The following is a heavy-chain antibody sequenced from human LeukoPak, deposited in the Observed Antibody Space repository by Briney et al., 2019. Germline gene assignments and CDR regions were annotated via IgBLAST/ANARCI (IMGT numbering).Heavy chain of an antibody. V-gene: IGHV4-39*07. Sequence: SETLSLTCTVSGGSISSSSYYWSWIRQPPGKGLEWIGEINHSGSTNYNPSLKSRVTISVDTSKNQFSLKLSSVTAADTAVYYCARAVLAPIWNAYQLLSWGDYYYYMDVWGKGTTVTISS. CDR1: GGSISSSSYY. J-gene: IGHJ6*03. D-gene: IGHD2-2*01. CDR3: ARAVLAPIWNAYQLLSWGDYYYYMDV. CDR2: INHSGST.